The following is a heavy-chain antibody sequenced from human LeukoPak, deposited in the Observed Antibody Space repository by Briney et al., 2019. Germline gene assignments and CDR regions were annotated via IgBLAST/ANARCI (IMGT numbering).Heavy chain of an antibody. D-gene: IGHD5-18*01. CDR1: GFTFSSYA. V-gene: IGHV3-23*01. Sequence: GGSLRLSCAASGFTFSSYAMSCVRQAPGKGLEWVSAISGSGGSTYYADPVKGRFTISRDNSKNTLYLQMNSLRAEDTAVYYCAKRIQLWADYFDYWGQGTLVTVSS. CDR3: AKRIQLWADYFDY. CDR2: ISGSGGST. J-gene: IGHJ4*02.